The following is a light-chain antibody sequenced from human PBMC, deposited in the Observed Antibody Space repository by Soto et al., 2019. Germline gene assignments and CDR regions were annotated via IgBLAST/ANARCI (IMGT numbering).Light chain of an antibody. CDR1: QSVGSN. CDR2: GAS. CDR3: QQYSNWPPGT. Sequence: DIVMTQSPATLSVSLGERATLSCRASQSVGSNLAWYQQKPGQAPRLLIYGASTRATGIPARFSGSGSGTEFTLTISSLQSEDFAVYYCQQYSNWPPGTFGQGTKVEIK. J-gene: IGKJ1*01. V-gene: IGKV3-15*01.